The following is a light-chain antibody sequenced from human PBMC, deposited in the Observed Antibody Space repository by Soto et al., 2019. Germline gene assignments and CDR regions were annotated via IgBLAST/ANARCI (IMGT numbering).Light chain of an antibody. CDR1: QSVSNSY. V-gene: IGKV3-20*01. CDR2: GAS. Sequence: EIVLTQSPATLSLSPGERASLSCRASQSVSNSYLAWYQQKPGHAPRLLIFGASNRATDIPDRFSGSGPGTDFPLTTTTLEPEHFAVYYCQQYEPSPRGFGQGPMLEIK. CDR3: QQYEPSPRG. J-gene: IGKJ2*03.